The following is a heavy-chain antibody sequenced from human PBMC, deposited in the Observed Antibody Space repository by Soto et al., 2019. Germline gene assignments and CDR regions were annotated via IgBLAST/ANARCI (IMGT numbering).Heavy chain of an antibody. D-gene: IGHD2-2*01. CDR3: AREGYCSSTSCYPTLPYYGMDV. Sequence: QVQLVQSGAEVKKPGASVKVSCKASGYTFTSYGISWVRQAPGQWLEWMGWISAYNGNTNYAQKLQDRVTMTTDTSTSTAYMELRSLRSDDTAVYYCAREGYCSSTSCYPTLPYYGMDVWGQGTTVTVSS. CDR2: ISAYNGNT. CDR1: GYTFTSYG. J-gene: IGHJ6*02. V-gene: IGHV1-18*04.